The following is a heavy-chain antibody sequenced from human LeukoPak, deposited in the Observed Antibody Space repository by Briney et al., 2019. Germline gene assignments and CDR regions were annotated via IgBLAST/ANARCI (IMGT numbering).Heavy chain of an antibody. J-gene: IGHJ4*02. D-gene: IGHD4/OR15-4a*01. CDR2: ISTYNGNT. Sequence: ASVKVSCKASGYTFTSYVISWVRQAPGQGLEWMGWISTYNGNTNYTQKLQGRVTMTTDTSMNTAYMELRSLRSDDTAVYYCAREDYGSFDYWGQGTPVTVSS. CDR3: AREDYGSFDY. V-gene: IGHV1-18*01. CDR1: GYTFTSYV.